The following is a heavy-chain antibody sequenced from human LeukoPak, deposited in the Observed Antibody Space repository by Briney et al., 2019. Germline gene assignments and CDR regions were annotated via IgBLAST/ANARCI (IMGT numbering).Heavy chain of an antibody. CDR3: ARRPVSTLRWIDP. V-gene: IGHV4/OR15-8*02. D-gene: IGHD2-2*01. J-gene: IGHJ5*02. CDR2: IYHDGKT. CDR1: GGSISTANW. Sequence: SETLSLTCTVSGGSISTANWWSWVRQSPGKGLEWIGEIYHDGKTNYHPSLESRVTVWMDKPRNQFSLRMHSMTAADTAVYYCARRPVSTLRWIDPWGQGTLVTVSS.